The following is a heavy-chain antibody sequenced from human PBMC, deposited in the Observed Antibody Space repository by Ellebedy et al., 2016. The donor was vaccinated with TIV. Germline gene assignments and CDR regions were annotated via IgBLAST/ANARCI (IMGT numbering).Heavy chain of an antibody. CDR2: VRGGGSPI. V-gene: IGHV3-48*01. D-gene: IGHD7-27*01. Sequence: GGSLRLXXAASGFTFHDYSMNWVRQAPGTGLEWIAYVRGGGSPIYYADAVQGRFTISRDNVKNSLYLQMNSLTAEDTAVYYCARDHRWGFDYWGQGTLVIVSS. CDR3: ARDHRWGFDY. CDR1: GFTFHDYS. J-gene: IGHJ4*02.